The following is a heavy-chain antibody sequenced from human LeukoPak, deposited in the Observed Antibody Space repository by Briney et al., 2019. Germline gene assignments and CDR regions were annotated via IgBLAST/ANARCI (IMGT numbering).Heavy chain of an antibody. CDR2: ISTYNGNT. V-gene: IGHV1-18*01. J-gene: IGHJ6*03. Sequence: AASVKVSCKASGYTFINYGISWVRQAPGQGLEWMGWISTYNGNTHYARRFQGRATMTTDTSTSTAYMELRGLRSDDTAMYYCARSMLGATDYYYYYMDVWGKGTTVAVSS. CDR3: ARSMLGATDYYYYYMDV. D-gene: IGHD1-26*01. CDR1: GYTFINYG.